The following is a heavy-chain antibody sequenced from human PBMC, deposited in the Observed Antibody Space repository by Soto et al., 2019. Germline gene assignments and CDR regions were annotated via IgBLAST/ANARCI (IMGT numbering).Heavy chain of an antibody. CDR3: AREKPLYSSGLVSDY. V-gene: IGHV3-30*03. J-gene: IGHJ4*02. CDR1: GFTFSSYG. CDR2: ISYDGSNK. Sequence: GGSLRLSCAASGFTFSSYGMHWVRQAPGKGLELVAVISYDGSNKYYADSVKGRFTISRDNSKNTLYLQMNSLRAEDTAVYYCAREKPLYSSGLVSDYWGQGTLVTVSS. D-gene: IGHD6-19*01.